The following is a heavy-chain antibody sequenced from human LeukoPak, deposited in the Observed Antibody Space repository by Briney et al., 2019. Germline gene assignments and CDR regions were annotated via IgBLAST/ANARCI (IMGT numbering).Heavy chain of an antibody. V-gene: IGHV3-21*01. D-gene: IGHD2-21*01. CDR1: GFTFSSYS. CDR3: ARVRVGGDPN. Sequence: PGGSLRLSCAASGFTFSSYSMNWVCQAPGKGLEWVSSISSSSSYIYYADSVKGRFTISRDNAKNSLYLQMNSLRAEDTAVYYCARVRVGGDPNWGQGTLVTVSS. J-gene: IGHJ4*02. CDR2: ISSSSSYI.